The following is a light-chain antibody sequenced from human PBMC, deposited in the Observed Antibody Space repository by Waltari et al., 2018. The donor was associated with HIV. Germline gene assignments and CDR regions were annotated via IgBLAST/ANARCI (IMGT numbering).Light chain of an antibody. CDR1: SSDIGGYNY. Sequence: QSALTQPPSASGSPGQSVTISCTGTSSDIGGYNYVSWSQQYPGKAPKVMIHEVNKRPAGVPDRFSGSKSGNTASLTVSGLQAEDEAYYYCSSYAGSNSWVFGGGTKLTVL. J-gene: IGLJ3*02. CDR3: SSYAGSNSWV. CDR2: EVN. V-gene: IGLV2-8*01.